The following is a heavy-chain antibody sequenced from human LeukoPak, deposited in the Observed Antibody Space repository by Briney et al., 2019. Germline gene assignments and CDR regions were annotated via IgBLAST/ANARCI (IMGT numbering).Heavy chain of an antibody. Sequence: PSETLSLTCTVSGGSISSSSYYWGWIRQPPGKGLEWIGSICYSGSTYYNPSLKSRVTISVDTSKNQFSLKLSSVTAADTAVYYCAREGYSGYDGYWGQGTLVTVSS. J-gene: IGHJ4*02. CDR2: ICYSGST. D-gene: IGHD5-12*01. CDR1: GGSISSSSYY. CDR3: AREGYSGYDGY. V-gene: IGHV4-39*02.